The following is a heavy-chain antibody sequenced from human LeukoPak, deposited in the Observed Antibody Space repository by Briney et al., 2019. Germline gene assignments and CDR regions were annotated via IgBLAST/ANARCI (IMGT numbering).Heavy chain of an antibody. J-gene: IGHJ4*02. CDR1: GGTFSSSA. CDR3: ASTAGVVTATTNRYFDY. D-gene: IGHD2-21*02. CDR2: IIPILGIA. Sequence: SVKVSCKASGGTFSSSAISWVRQAPGQGLEWMGRIIPILGIANYAQKFQGRVTITADKSTSTAYMELSSLRSEDTAVYYCASTAGVVTATTNRYFDYWGQGTLVTVSS. V-gene: IGHV1-69*04.